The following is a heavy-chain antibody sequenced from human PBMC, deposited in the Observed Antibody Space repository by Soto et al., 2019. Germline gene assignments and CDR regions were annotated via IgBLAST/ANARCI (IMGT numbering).Heavy chain of an antibody. CDR3: ARVYGSGSYYARVNGMDV. D-gene: IGHD3-10*01. CDR1: GGSISSSNW. CDR2: IYHSGST. Sequence: SETLSLTCAVSGGSISSSNWWSWVRQPPGKGLEWIGEIYHSGSTNYNPSLKSRVTISVDKSKNQFSLKLSSVTAADTAVYYCARVYGSGSYYARVNGMDVWGQGTTVTVSS. J-gene: IGHJ6*02. V-gene: IGHV4-4*02.